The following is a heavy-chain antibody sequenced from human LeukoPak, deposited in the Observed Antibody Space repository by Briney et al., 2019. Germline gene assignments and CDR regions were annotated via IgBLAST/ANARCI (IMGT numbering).Heavy chain of an antibody. J-gene: IGHJ5*02. Sequence: PGGSLRLSCAASGFTFSSYAMSWVRQAPGKGLEWVSAISGSGGSTYYADSVKGRFPISRDNSKNTLYLQMNSLRAEDTAVYYCAKDADGPYSSGWYNWFDPWGQGTLVTVSS. V-gene: IGHV3-23*01. CDR2: ISGSGGST. D-gene: IGHD6-19*01. CDR3: AKDADGPYSSGWYNWFDP. CDR1: GFTFSSYA.